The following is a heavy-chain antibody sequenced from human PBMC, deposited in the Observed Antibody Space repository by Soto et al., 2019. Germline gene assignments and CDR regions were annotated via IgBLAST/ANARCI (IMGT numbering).Heavy chain of an antibody. CDR2: INHSGST. CDR3: ARGPEKRYYDFWSGYIHYGMDV. D-gene: IGHD3-3*01. V-gene: IGHV4-34*01. J-gene: IGHJ6*02. CDR1: GGYFSGYG. Sequence: SETMSLTSTVDGGYFSGYGWSWISQPPGKGLEWIGEINHSGSTNYNPSLKSRVTISVDTSKNQFSLKLSSVTAADTAVYYCARGPEKRYYDFWSGYIHYGMDVWGQGTTVTVSS.